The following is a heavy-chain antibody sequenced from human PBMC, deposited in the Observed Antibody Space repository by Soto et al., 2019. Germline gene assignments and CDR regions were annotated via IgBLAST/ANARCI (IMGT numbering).Heavy chain of an antibody. CDR1: GGSFSGYY. J-gene: IGHJ4*02. V-gene: IGHV4-34*01. CDR3: ARFPAQYYFDY. Sequence: SETLCLTCAVYGGSFSGYYWSWIRQPPGKGLEWIGEINHSGSTNYNPSLKSRVTISVDTSKNQFSLKLSSVTAADTAVYYCARFPAQYYFDYWGQGTLVTVSS. CDR2: INHSGST.